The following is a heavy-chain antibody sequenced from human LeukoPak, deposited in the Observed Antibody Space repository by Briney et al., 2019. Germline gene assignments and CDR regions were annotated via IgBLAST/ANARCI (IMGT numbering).Heavy chain of an antibody. J-gene: IGHJ4*02. Sequence: GGSLRLSCAASGFTFSRHGMHWVRQAPGKGLEWVAVIWHDGSNQYYGDSVKGRFTISRDNSKNTLYLQMNSLRVENTAVYYCAKDWEGYTNDLDYWGQGTLVTVSS. CDR1: GFTFSRHG. CDR3: AKDWEGYTNDLDY. D-gene: IGHD2-8*01. V-gene: IGHV3-33*06. CDR2: IWHDGSNQ.